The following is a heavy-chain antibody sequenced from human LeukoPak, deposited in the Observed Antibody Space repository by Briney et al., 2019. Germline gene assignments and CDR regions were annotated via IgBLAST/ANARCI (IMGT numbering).Heavy chain of an antibody. J-gene: IGHJ6*02. D-gene: IGHD3-22*01. Sequence: GGSLRLSCAASGFTFSSYAMSWVRQAPGKGLEWVSAISGSGGSTYYADSVKGRFTISRDNSKNTLYLQMNSLRAEDTAVYYCAKDQGDSSGYLGYYCYYGMDVWGQGTTVTVSS. V-gene: IGHV3-23*01. CDR1: GFTFSSYA. CDR3: AKDQGDSSGYLGYYCYYGMDV. CDR2: ISGSGGST.